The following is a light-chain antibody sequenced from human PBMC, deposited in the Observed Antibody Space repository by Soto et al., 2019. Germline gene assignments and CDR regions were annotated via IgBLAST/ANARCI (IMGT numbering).Light chain of an antibody. V-gene: IGLV2-14*01. CDR2: DVS. CDR1: SSDVGGYNY. CDR3: SSYTTSSTRV. Sequence: QSVLTQPASVSGSPGQSITISCTGTSSDVGGYNYVSWYQQHPGKAPKLMIYDVSNRPSGVSYRFSGSTSGNTASLTISGLQAEDEADYYCSSYTTSSTRVFGTGTKVTVL. J-gene: IGLJ1*01.